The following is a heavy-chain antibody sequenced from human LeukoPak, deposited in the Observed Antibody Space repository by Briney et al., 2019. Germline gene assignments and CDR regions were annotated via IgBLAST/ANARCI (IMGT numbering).Heavy chain of an antibody. J-gene: IGHJ4*02. V-gene: IGHV3-48*03. CDR3: ARDGDTWEMVY. CDR2: ISSSGSTI. Sequence: GGSLRLSCAASGFTFSSYEMNWVRQAPGKGLEGVSYISSSGSTIYYADSVKGRFTISRDNAKNSLYLQMNSLRAEDTAVYYCARDGDTWEMVYWGQGTLVTVSS. D-gene: IGHD1-26*01. CDR1: GFTFSSYE.